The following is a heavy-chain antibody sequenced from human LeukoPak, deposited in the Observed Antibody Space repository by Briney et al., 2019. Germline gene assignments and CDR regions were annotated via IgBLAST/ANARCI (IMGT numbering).Heavy chain of an antibody. Sequence: GGSLRLSCAASGFTFDDYAMHWVRQAPGKGLEWVPGISWNSGSIGYADSVKGRFTISRDNAKNSLYLQMNSLRAEDTALYYCAKDISTRPKYFQHWGQGTLVTVSS. CDR2: ISWNSGSI. CDR3: AKDISTRPKYFQH. J-gene: IGHJ1*01. V-gene: IGHV3-9*01. CDR1: GFTFDDYA.